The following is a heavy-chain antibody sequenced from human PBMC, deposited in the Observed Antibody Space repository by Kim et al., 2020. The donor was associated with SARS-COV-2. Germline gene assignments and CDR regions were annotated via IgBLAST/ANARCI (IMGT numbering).Heavy chain of an antibody. CDR2: IKQDGSEK. Sequence: GGSLRLSCAASGFTFSSYWMSWVRQAPGKGLEWVANIKQDGSEKYYVDSVKGRFTISRDNAKNSLYLQMNSLRAEDTAVYYCARDRFGWVVGAFYYYYYGMDVWGHGTTVTVSS. D-gene: IGHD1-26*01. J-gene: IGHJ6*02. CDR1: GFTFSSYW. CDR3: ARDRFGWVVGAFYYYYYGMDV. V-gene: IGHV3-7*03.